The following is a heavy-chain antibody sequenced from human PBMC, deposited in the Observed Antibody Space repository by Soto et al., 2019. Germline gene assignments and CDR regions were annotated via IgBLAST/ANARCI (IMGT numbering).Heavy chain of an antibody. D-gene: IGHD3-3*01. CDR1: GGSFSGYY. CDR2: INHSGST. Sequence: QVQLQQWGAGLLKPSETLSLTCAVYGGSFSGYYWSWIRQPPGKGLEWIGEINHSGSTNYNPSLKSRVTISGDTSKNQFSLKLSSVTAADTAVYYCARAPITIFGVARRYGMDVWGQGTTVTVSS. V-gene: IGHV4-34*01. CDR3: ARAPITIFGVARRYGMDV. J-gene: IGHJ6*02.